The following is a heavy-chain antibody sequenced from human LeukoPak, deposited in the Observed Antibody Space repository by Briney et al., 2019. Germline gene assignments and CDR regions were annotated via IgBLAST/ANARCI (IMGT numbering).Heavy chain of an antibody. CDR3: ARGTAKYSSGNWFGP. V-gene: IGHV4-30-4*08. J-gene: IGHJ5*02. CDR1: GGSISSGDYY. D-gene: IGHD6-25*01. CDR2: IYYSGST. Sequence: SEALSLTCTVSGGSISSGDYYWRWIRQPPGKGLEWIGYIYYSGSTYYNPSLKSRVTISVDTSKNQFSLKLSSVTAADTAVYYCARGTAKYSSGNWFGPWGQGTLVTVSS.